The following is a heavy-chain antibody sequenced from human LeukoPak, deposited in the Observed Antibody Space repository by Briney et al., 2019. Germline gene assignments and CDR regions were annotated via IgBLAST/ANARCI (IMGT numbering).Heavy chain of an antibody. Sequence: SSETLSLTRTVSGGSISSYYWSWIRQPPGKGLEWIGYIYYSGSTNYNPSLKSRVTMSVDTPKNQFSLKLSSVTAADTAVYYCARSRYDILTGLLGHFDYWGQGTLVTVSS. CDR1: GGSISSYY. J-gene: IGHJ4*02. D-gene: IGHD3-9*01. V-gene: IGHV4-59*01. CDR2: IYYSGST. CDR3: ARSRYDILTGLLGHFDY.